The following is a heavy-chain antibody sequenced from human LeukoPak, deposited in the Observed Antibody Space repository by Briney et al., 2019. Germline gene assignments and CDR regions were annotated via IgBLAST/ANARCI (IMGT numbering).Heavy chain of an antibody. Sequence: GGSLRLSCAASGFTFSSYGMHWVRQAPGKGLEWVAVIWYDGSNKYYADSVKGRFTISRDNSKNTLYLQMNSLRAEDTAVYYCARDLDLAGPSGGYYYYYYYGMDVWGQGTTVTVSS. CDR1: GFTFSSYG. CDR3: ARDLDLAGPSGGYYYYYYYGMDV. V-gene: IGHV3-33*01. D-gene: IGHD3-10*01. CDR2: IWYDGSNK. J-gene: IGHJ6*02.